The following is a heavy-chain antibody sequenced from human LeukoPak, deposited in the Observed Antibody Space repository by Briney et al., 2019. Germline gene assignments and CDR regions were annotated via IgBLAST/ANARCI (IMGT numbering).Heavy chain of an antibody. D-gene: IGHD6-13*01. CDR3: ARAPIAAGGTENFDY. CDR1: GGSISSYY. J-gene: IGHJ4*02. CDR2: IYYSGST. Sequence: SETLSLTCTVSGGSISSYYWSWIRQPPGKGLEWIGYIYYSGSTNYNPSLKGRVTISVDTSKNQFSLKLSSVTAADTAVYYCARAPIAAGGTENFDYWGQGTLVTVSS. V-gene: IGHV4-59*01.